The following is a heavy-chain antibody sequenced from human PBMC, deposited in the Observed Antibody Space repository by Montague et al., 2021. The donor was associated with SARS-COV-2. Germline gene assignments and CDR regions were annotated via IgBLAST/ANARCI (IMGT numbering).Heavy chain of an antibody. CDR3: ARDGYNAHQNYWYFDL. J-gene: IGHJ2*01. CDR2: IYYSGST. V-gene: IGHV4-59*12. D-gene: IGHD5-24*01. CDR1: GGSISTYY. Sequence: ETLSLTCTVSGGSISTYYWSWIRQPPGKGLEWIGYIYYSGSTNYSPSLKSRVTIPVDTSKNQFSLKLSSVTAADTAVYYCARDGYNAHQNYWYFDLWGRGTPVTVSS.